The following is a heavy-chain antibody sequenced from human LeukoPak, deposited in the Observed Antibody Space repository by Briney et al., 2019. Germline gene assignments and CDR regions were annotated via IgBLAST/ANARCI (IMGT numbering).Heavy chain of an antibody. CDR3: ARDHRYYYDSSGNYGMDV. CDR1: GGSISSGSYY. J-gene: IGHJ6*02. CDR2: IYTSGST. Sequence: SQTLSLTRTVSGGSISSGSYYWSWIRQPAGKGLEWIGRIYTSGSTNYNPSLKSRVTISVDTSKNQFSLRLSSVTAADTAVYYCARDHRYYYDSSGNYGMDVWGQGTTVTVSS. D-gene: IGHD3-22*01. V-gene: IGHV4-61*02.